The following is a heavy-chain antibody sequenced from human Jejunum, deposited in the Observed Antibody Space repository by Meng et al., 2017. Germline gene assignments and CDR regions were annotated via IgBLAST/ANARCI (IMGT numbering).Heavy chain of an antibody. Sequence: GGSLRLSCAVSRFTFRNFAMSWVRQAPGKGLEWVSAISGGGGATYYADSVKGRFIISRDNSKNTLDLQMNSLRADDTAVYYCAKDRGDTWRTASLFDPWGQGNLVTVSS. CDR2: ISGGGGAT. J-gene: IGHJ5*02. CDR3: AKDRGDTWRTASLFDP. D-gene: IGHD3-10*01. V-gene: IGHV3-23*01. CDR1: RFTFRNFA.